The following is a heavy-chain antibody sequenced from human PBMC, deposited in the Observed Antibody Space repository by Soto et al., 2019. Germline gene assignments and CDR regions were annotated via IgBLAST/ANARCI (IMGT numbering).Heavy chain of an antibody. CDR1: GYTFTSYD. Sequence: ASVKVSCNASGYTFTSYDIDWLRHATGQGLEWIGWMNHNSGKTGYEKKFTGRVTMNRNTYIRKAYMEPTSLRSEDPAVYYRARGLYSRYDSRSDYWGQGTLVTVSS. CDR3: ARGLYSRYDSRSDY. D-gene: IGHD5-12*01. CDR2: MNHNSGKT. J-gene: IGHJ4*02. V-gene: IGHV1-8*01.